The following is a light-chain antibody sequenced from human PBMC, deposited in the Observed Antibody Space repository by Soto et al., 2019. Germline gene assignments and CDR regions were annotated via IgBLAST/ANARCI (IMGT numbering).Light chain of an antibody. CDR3: QQYDSFPYT. CDR2: ASS. V-gene: IGKV1-5*03. J-gene: IGKJ2*01. CDR1: QNIGGW. Sequence: DIQMTQSPSTLSASVGDRVTITCRASQNIGGWLAWFQQKPGRAPQLLVFASSVLETEVSSRFSGGGSATEYTLTISSLQPNDFATYFCQQYDSFPYTFGQGTKLEIK.